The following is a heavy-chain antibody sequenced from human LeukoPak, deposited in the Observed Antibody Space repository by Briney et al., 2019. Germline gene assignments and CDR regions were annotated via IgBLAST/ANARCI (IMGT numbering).Heavy chain of an antibody. D-gene: IGHD6-19*01. Sequence: AGGSLRLSCAASGFTFSSYEMNWVRQAPGKGLEWVSYISSSGSTIYYADSVKGRFTISRDNAKNSLYLEVNSLRAEDTAVYYCAREGIAVAVNFDYWGQGTLVTVSS. CDR3: AREGIAVAVNFDY. CDR1: GFTFSSYE. CDR2: ISSSGSTI. J-gene: IGHJ4*02. V-gene: IGHV3-48*03.